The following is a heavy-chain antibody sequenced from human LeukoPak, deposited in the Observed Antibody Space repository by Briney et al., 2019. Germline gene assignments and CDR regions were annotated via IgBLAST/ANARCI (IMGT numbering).Heavy chain of an antibody. D-gene: IGHD6-13*01. Sequence: GESLKISCKCSGYSFTSYWLGGVRQMPGKGLEGVGMIYPGYSDTRYSPSFQGQVTISADKSISTAYLKWSSLKASDTDMYSCARQGAAAGTSWFDPWGQGTLVTVSS. CDR2: IYPGYSDT. J-gene: IGHJ5*02. CDR1: GYSFTSYW. CDR3: ARQGAAAGTSWFDP. V-gene: IGHV5-51*01.